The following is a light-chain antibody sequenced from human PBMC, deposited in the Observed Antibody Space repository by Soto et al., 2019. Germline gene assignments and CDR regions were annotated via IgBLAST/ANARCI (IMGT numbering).Light chain of an antibody. CDR3: QQYNSYSHT. CDR2: NAS. Sequence: DIQMTQSPSTLSASVGDRVTNTCRASQSISSWLAWYQQKPGKAPKLLIYNASSLESGVPSRFSGSGSGTEFTLTISSLQPDDFAHYYCQQYNSYSHTFGQGTKVEIK. J-gene: IGKJ1*01. V-gene: IGKV1-5*03. CDR1: QSISSW.